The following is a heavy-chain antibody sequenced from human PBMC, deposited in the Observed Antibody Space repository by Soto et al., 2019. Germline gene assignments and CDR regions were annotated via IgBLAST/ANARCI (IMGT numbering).Heavy chain of an antibody. V-gene: IGHV6-1*01. Sequence: PSQTLSLTCAISGDSVSSNSAAWNWIRQSPSRGLEWLGRTYYRSKWYNDYAVSVKSRIAINPDTSRNQFSLQLNSVTPEDTALYFCARATFSLFDLWGQGTLVTVSS. D-gene: IGHD2-15*01. CDR2: TYYRSKWYN. J-gene: IGHJ5*02. CDR3: ARATFSLFDL. CDR1: GDSVSSNSAA.